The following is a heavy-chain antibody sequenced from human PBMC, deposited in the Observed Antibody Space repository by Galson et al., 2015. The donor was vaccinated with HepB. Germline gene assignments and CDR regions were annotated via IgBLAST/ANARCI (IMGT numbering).Heavy chain of an antibody. V-gene: IGHV3-48*03. J-gene: IGHJ4*02. Sequence: SLRLSCAASGFTFSSYAMSWVRQAPGKGLEWISFISNSGATIYYADSVKGRFTVSRDNAKNSVYLQVNSLRVEDTAVYYCTRVAWGGIDYWGQGTLLTVSS. CDR2: ISNSGATI. CDR1: GFTFSSYA. CDR3: TRVAWGGIDY. D-gene: IGHD3-10*01.